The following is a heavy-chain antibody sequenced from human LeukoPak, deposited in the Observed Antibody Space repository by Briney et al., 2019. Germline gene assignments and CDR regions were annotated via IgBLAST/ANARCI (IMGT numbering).Heavy chain of an antibody. V-gene: IGHV3-48*01. CDR2: ISSSSSTI. D-gene: IGHD3-22*01. CDR1: GFTFSSYS. J-gene: IGHJ4*02. Sequence: GGSLRLSCAASGFTFSSYSMNWVRQAPGKGLEWVSYISSSSSTIYYADSVKGRFTISRDNAKNSLYLQMNSLRAEDTAVYYCARGSITMIVVVTEGFDYWGQGTLVTVSS. CDR3: ARGSITMIVVVTEGFDY.